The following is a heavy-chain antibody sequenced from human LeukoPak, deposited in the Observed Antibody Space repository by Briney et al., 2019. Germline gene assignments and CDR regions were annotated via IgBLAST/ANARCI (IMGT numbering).Heavy chain of an antibody. CDR3: ARGPSYFQH. CDR2: TYYRSNWYK. CDR1: GDGVSSNSAT. J-gene: IGHJ1*01. Sequence: SQTLSLTCAISGDGVSSNSATWNWIRQSPSRGLEWLGRTYYRSNWYKYYAVSVKGRITINPDTSKNQFSLQLNSVTPEDTAVYYCARGPSYFQHWGQGTLVTVSS. V-gene: IGHV6-1*01.